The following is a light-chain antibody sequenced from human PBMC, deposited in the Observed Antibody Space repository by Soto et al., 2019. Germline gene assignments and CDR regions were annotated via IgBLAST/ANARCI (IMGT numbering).Light chain of an antibody. Sequence: QSVLTQPPSVSGAPGQRVTLSCTGGRSNIGAGYDVHWYQQFPGTAPKLVIQANSHRPSGVPDRFSGSRSGTSASLAITGLQPEDEADYSCQSYDRGLSVVLGGGTQLTVL. CDR2: ANS. CDR1: RSNIGAGYD. CDR3: QSYDRGLSVV. J-gene: IGLJ3*02. V-gene: IGLV1-40*01.